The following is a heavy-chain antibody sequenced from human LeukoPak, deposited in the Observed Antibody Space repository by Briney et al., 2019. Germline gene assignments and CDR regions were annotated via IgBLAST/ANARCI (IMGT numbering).Heavy chain of an antibody. CDR2: IKQDGSEK. CDR3: ARDLNPYYGSGSYSY. V-gene: IGHV3-7*03. CDR1: GFTFSSFW. J-gene: IGHJ4*02. Sequence: GGSLRLSCAASGFTFSSFWMNWVRQVPGKGLEWVAIIKQDGSEKFLVDSVKGRFTISRDNAKNSLYLQMNSLRAEDTAVYYCARDLNPYYGSGSYSYWDQGTLVTVSS. D-gene: IGHD3-10*01.